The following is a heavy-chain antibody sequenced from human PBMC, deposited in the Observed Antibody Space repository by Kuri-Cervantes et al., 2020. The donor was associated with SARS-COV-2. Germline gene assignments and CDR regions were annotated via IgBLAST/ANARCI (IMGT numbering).Heavy chain of an antibody. CDR3: ARAEVEMATITLYYYYGMDV. CDR2: ISYDGSDK. J-gene: IGHJ6*02. D-gene: IGHD5-24*01. V-gene: IGHV3-30*03. CDR1: GFTFSSYG. Sequence: GESLKISCAAPGFTFSSYGMHWVCQAPGKGLEWVAVISYDGSDKYYADSVKGRFTISRDNSKNTLYLQMNSLRAEDTAVYYCARAEVEMATITLYYYYGMDVWGQGTTVTVSS.